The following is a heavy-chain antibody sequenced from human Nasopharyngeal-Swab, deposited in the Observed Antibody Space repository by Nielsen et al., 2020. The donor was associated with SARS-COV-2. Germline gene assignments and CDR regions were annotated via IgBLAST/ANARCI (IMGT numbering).Heavy chain of an antibody. V-gene: IGHV4-38-2*02. CDR2: IYHSGST. CDR1: GYSISSGYY. D-gene: IGHD5-18*01. Sequence: SETLSLTCTVSGYSISSGYYWGWIRQPPGKGLEWIGSIYHSGSTYYNPSLKSRVTISVDTSKNPFSLKLSSVTAADTAVYYCAREGYSYGNNWFDPWGQGTLVTVSS. CDR3: AREGYSYGNNWFDP. J-gene: IGHJ5*02.